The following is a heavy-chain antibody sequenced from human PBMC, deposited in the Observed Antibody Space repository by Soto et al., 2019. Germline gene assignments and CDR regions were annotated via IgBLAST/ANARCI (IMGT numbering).Heavy chain of an antibody. Sequence: GESLKISCKGSGYSFTIYWISWVRQMPGKGLEWMGRIDPSDSYTNYSPSFQGHVTISADKSISTAYLQWSSLKASDTAMYYCARRDCSSTSCYTDYYYGMDVWGQGTTVTVSS. D-gene: IGHD2-2*02. CDR2: IDPSDSYT. CDR1: GYSFTIYW. V-gene: IGHV5-10-1*01. CDR3: ARRDCSSTSCYTDYYYGMDV. J-gene: IGHJ6*02.